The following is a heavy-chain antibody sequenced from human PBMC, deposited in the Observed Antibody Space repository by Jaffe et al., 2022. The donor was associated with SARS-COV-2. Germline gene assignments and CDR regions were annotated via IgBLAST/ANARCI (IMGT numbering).Heavy chain of an antibody. CDR3: AKDKTGYCSGGSCYFGAFDI. Sequence: EEQMVESGGGLVQPGRSLRLSCAASGFSFEDYGMHWVRQAPGRGLEWVSGISWHSGRVDYADSVKGRFTITRDNVKKILYLQMNSLKAEDTALYYCAKDKTGYCSGGSCYFGAFDIWGHGTMVTVSS. J-gene: IGHJ3*02. V-gene: IGHV3-9*01. CDR1: GFSFEDYG. D-gene: IGHD2-15*01. CDR2: ISWHSGRV.